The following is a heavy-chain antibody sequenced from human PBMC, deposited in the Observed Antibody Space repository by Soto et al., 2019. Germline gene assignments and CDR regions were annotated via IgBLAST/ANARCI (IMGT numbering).Heavy chain of an antibody. V-gene: IGHV4-59*01. D-gene: IGHD1-1*01. CDR2: IFYSGGT. J-gene: IGHJ4*02. CDR3: ARLQLVQKVIDY. CDR1: GDSISTYY. Sequence: ASETLSLTCTVSGDSISTYYWSWIRQPPGKGLQWIGYIFYSGGTAYNPSLKSRVTISLDMSKKQISLKLSSVTTADTATYFCARLQLVQKVIDYWGQGTLVTSPQ.